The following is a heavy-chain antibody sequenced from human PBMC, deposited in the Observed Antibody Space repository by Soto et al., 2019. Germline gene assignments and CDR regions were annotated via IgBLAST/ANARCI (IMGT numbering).Heavy chain of an antibody. J-gene: IGHJ4*02. D-gene: IGHD3-9*01. CDR1: GFTFSSYA. V-gene: IGHV3-23*01. CDR2: ISGSGGST. Sequence: GGSLRLSCAASGFTFSSYAMSWVRQAPGKGLEWVSAISGSGGSTYYADSVKGRFTISRDNSKNTLYLQMNSLRAEDTAVYYCAKAFNYDILTGYYKGFDYWGQGTLVTVSS. CDR3: AKAFNYDILTGYYKGFDY.